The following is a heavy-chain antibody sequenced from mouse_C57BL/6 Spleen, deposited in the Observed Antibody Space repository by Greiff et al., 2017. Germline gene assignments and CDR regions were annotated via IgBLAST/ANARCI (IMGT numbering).Heavy chain of an antibody. V-gene: IGHV14-3*01. J-gene: IGHJ2*02. Sequence: EVQLQQSVAELVRPGASVKLSCTASGFNIKNTYMHWVKQRPEQGLEWIGRIDPANGNTKYAPKFQGKATLTVETSSNTAYLQLSRLTSEDTAIDYCATAQATVYFDYWGQGTSLTVSS. CDR1: GFNIKNTY. D-gene: IGHD3-2*02. CDR2: IDPANGNT. CDR3: ATAQATVYFDY.